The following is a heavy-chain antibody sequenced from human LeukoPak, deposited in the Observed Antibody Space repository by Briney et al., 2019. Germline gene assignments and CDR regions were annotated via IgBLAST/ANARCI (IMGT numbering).Heavy chain of an antibody. J-gene: IGHJ4*02. D-gene: IGHD6-19*01. Sequence: ASVKVSCKASGYTFTGYYMHWVRQAPGQGLEWMGWINPNSGGTNYAQKFQGRVTITRDTSISTAYMELSRLRSGDTAVYYCARRAVPGAFDYWGQGTLVTVSS. CDR3: ARRAVPGAFDY. CDR2: INPNSGGT. V-gene: IGHV1-2*02. CDR1: GYTFTGYY.